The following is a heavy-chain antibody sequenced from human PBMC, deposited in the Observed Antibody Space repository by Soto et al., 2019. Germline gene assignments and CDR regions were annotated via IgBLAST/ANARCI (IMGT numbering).Heavy chain of an antibody. J-gene: IGHJ6*02. CDR1: GYSFTSYW. V-gene: IGHV5-51*01. CDR2: IYPGDSDT. Sequence: GESLKISCKGSGYSFTSYWIGWVRQMPGKGLEWMGIIYPGDSDTRYSPSFQGQVTISADKSISTAYLQWSSLKASDTAMCYFARRNYDILTGYPYYYYGMDVWGQGTTVTVSS. CDR3: ARRNYDILTGYPYYYYGMDV. D-gene: IGHD3-9*01.